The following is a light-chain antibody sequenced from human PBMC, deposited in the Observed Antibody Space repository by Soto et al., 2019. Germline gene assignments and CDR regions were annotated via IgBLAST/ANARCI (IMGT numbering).Light chain of an antibody. CDR1: QSVSSY. Sequence: EIEMTQAPVTLSVSPRASPTLSCRASQSVSSYLAWYQQKSGQAPRLLIYDASNRATGIPARFSGSGSGTDFTLTISSLEPEDFAVYFCQQRSQWPIAFGQGTRLEIK. CDR2: DAS. V-gene: IGKV3-11*01. CDR3: QQRSQWPIA. J-gene: IGKJ5*01.